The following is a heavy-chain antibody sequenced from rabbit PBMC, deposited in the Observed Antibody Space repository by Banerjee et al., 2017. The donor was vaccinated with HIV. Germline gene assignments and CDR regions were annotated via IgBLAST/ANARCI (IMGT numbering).Heavy chain of an antibody. J-gene: IGHJ3*01. D-gene: IGHD4-1*01. CDR1: GFSLNSYW. Sequence: QLEETGGGLVQPGGSLTLSCKASGFSLNSYWMSWVRQAPGKGLEWIGYITSGDGITYYASWVSGRFTISSHNAQNTLYLQLNSLTAADTATYFCVRHNSGLTLWGQGTLVTVS. V-gene: IGHV1S7*01. CDR2: ITSGDGIT. CDR3: VRHNSGLTL.